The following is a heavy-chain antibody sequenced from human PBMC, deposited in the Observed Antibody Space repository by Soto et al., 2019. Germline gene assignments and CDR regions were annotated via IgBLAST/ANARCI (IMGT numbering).Heavy chain of an antibody. D-gene: IGHD2-15*01. CDR1: GGSFSDYY. V-gene: IGHV4-34*01. CDR3: ARVRLGYCSGGSCYSYYFDY. CDR2: INHSGST. Sequence: SETLSLTCVVYGGSFSDYYWSWIRQPPGKGLEWIGEINHSGSTNYNPSLKSRVIMSVDTSKNHFSLNLSSLTAADTAVYYCARVRLGYCSGGSCYSYYFDYWGQGTPVTAPQ. J-gene: IGHJ4*02.